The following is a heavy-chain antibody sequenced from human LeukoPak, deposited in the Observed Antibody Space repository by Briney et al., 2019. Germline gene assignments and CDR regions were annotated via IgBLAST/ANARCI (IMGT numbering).Heavy chain of an antibody. CDR1: GGSISSGGYS. V-gene: IGHV4-30-2*01. CDR3: ASAYCSSNSCYTDAFDI. D-gene: IGHD2-2*02. CDR2: IYHSGST. Sequence: SQTLSLTCAVSGGSISSGGYSWSWIRQPPGKGLEWIGYIYHSGSTYYNPSLKSRVTISVDRSKNQFSLKLSSVTAADTAVYYCASAYCSSNSCYTDAFDIWGQGTMVTVSS. J-gene: IGHJ3*02.